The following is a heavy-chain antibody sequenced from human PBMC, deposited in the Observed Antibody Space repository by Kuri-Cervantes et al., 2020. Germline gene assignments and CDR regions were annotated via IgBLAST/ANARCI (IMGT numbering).Heavy chain of an antibody. V-gene: IGHV6-1*01. D-gene: IGHD6-19*01. CDR1: GDSVSSNSAA. J-gene: IGHJ4*02. Sequence: LRLSCAISGDSVSSNSAAWNWIRQSPSRGLEWLGRTYYRSKWYNDYAVSVKSRITINPDTSKNQFSLQLNSVTPEDTAVYYCAKDADSSPYYFDYWGQGTLVTVSS. CDR2: TYYRSKWYN. CDR3: AKDADSSPYYFDY.